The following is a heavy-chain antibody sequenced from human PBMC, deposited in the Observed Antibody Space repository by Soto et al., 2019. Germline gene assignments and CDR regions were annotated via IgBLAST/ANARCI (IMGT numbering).Heavy chain of an antibody. D-gene: IGHD6-13*01. CDR3: ASIVGYSSSWVTRGFDY. Sequence: QVQLVQSGAEVKKPGSSVKVSCKASVGTFSSYAISWVRQAPGQGLEWMGGIIPIFGTANYAQKFQGRVTITADESTSTAYMELSSLRSEDTAVYYCASIVGYSSSWVTRGFDYWGQGTLVTVSS. V-gene: IGHV1-69*01. CDR1: VGTFSSYA. J-gene: IGHJ4*02. CDR2: IIPIFGTA.